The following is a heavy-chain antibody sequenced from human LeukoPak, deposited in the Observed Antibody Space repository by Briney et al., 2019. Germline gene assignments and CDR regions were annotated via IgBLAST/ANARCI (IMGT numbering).Heavy chain of an antibody. CDR2: IIPIFGIA. D-gene: IGHD3-22*01. V-gene: IGHV1-69*04. J-gene: IGHJ4*02. CDR1: GGTFSSYA. Sequence: ASVKVSCKASGGTFSSYAISWVRQAPGQGLEWMGRIIPIFGIANYAQKFQGRVTITADKSTSTAYMELSSLRSEDTAVYYCARDWVYYDSSGSNDYWGQGTLVTVSS. CDR3: ARDWVYYDSSGSNDY.